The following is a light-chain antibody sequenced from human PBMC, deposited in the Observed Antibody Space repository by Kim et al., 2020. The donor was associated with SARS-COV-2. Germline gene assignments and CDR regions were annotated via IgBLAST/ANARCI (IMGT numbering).Light chain of an antibody. CDR3: AAWDDSLTSWV. CDR2: RNN. V-gene: IGLV1-47*01. Sequence: GQRVTICCSGSSSNIGSNYVYWYQQRPGPAPKLLIYRNNQRPSGVPDRFSGSKSGTSASLAISGLRSEDEADYYCAAWDDSLTSWVFGGGTQRTVL. J-gene: IGLJ3*02. CDR1: SSNIGSNY.